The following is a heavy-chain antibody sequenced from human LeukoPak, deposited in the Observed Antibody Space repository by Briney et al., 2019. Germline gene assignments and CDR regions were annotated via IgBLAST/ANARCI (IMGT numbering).Heavy chain of an antibody. Sequence: PSQTLSLTCTVSGGSISSGGYYWSWIRQHPGKGLEWIGYIYYTGSTYYNPSLKSRVTIAVDTSKNQFSLTLSSVTAADTAVYFCARHNARQRTWIGEVDYWGQGALVTVSS. CDR3: ARHNARQRTWIGEVDY. CDR1: GGSISSGGYY. CDR2: IYYTGST. J-gene: IGHJ4*02. D-gene: IGHD3-10*01. V-gene: IGHV4-31*03.